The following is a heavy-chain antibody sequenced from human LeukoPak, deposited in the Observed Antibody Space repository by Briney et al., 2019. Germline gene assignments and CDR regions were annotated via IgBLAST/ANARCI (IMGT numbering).Heavy chain of an antibody. CDR2: LYPGDSDT. V-gene: IGHV5-51*01. J-gene: IGHJ4*02. CDR1: GYSFSSYW. CDR3: ARRAGTMFDY. D-gene: IGHD1-1*01. Sequence: GESLKISCKGSGYSFSSYWIGWVRQMPGKGLEWMGILYPGDSDTTYNPSLQGQVTISADKSISTAYLQWSSLKASDTAIYYCARRAGTMFDYWGQGTLVTVPS.